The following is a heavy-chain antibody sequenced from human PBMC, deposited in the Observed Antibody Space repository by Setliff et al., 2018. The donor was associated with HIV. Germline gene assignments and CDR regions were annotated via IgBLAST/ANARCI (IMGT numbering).Heavy chain of an antibody. Sequence: GESLKISCAASGFTVSSNYMSWVRQAPGKGLEWVSVIYSGGSTYYADTVKGRFTSSRDNSKNTLYLQMSRLRAEDTAVYYCAGGAAAGPIDYWGQGTLVTVSS. CDR3: AGGAAAGPIDY. V-gene: IGHV3-66*01. D-gene: IGHD6-13*01. CDR1: GFTVSSNY. CDR2: IYSGGST. J-gene: IGHJ4*02.